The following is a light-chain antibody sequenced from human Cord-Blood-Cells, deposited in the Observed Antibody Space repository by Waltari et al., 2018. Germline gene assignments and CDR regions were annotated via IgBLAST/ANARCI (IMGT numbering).Light chain of an antibody. J-gene: IGKJ2*01. CDR1: QSVSSN. CDR3: QQYNNWPRT. CDR2: GAS. Sequence: EILLTQPLATLSVSPGDSATLSCRASQSVSSNLAWYQQKPGQAPRLLIYGASTRATGIPARFSGSGSGTEFTLTISSLQSEDFAVYYCQQYNNWPRTFGQGTKLEIK. V-gene: IGKV3-15*01.